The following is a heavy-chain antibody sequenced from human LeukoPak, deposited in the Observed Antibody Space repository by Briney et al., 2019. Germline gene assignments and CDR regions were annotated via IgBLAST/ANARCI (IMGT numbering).Heavy chain of an antibody. Sequence: SVKVSCKATGGTFSSYAISWVRQAPGQGLEWMGGIIPIFGTANYAQKFQGRVTITADESTSTAYMELSSLRSEDTAVYYCAREEVKQPVLDYYYYYGMDVWGQGTTVTVSS. V-gene: IGHV1-69*13. CDR2: IIPIFGTA. D-gene: IGHD6-6*01. CDR1: GGTFSSYA. CDR3: AREEVKQPVLDYYYYYGMDV. J-gene: IGHJ6*02.